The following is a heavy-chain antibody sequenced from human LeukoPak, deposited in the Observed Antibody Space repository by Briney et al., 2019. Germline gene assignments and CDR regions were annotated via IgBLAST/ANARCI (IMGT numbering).Heavy chain of an antibody. Sequence: PSETLSLTCAVYGGSFIGYYWSWIRQPPGKGLQWIGEINHSGGANYNPSLKSRVTISADTSKSQFSLKLGSVTAADTAVYYCARVPLRFLEPFDYWGQGTLVTVSS. V-gene: IGHV4-34*01. J-gene: IGHJ4*02. CDR3: ARVPLRFLEPFDY. D-gene: IGHD3-3*01. CDR2: INHSGGA. CDR1: GGSFIGYY.